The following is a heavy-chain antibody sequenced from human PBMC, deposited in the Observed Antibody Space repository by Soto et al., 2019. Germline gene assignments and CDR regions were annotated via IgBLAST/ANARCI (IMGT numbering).Heavy chain of an antibody. V-gene: IGHV1-18*01. CDR3: ARDLGYYDSTSYGMDV. Sequence: ASVKVSCKASGYTFTSYGISWVRQAPGQGLEWMGWISAYNGNTNYAQKLQGRVTMTTDSSTSTAYMELRSLRSDDTAVYYCARDLGYYDSTSYGMDVWGQGTTVTVSS. D-gene: IGHD3-22*01. J-gene: IGHJ6*02. CDR1: GYTFTSYG. CDR2: ISAYNGNT.